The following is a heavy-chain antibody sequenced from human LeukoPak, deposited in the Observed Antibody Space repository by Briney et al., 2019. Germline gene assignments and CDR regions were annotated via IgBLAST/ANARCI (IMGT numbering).Heavy chain of an antibody. V-gene: IGHV3-53*01. CDR3: VRGGDSSNRKRSLGF. D-gene: IGHD6-13*01. J-gene: IGHJ4*02. Sequence: GGSLRLSCAASGFTVSSNYMSWVRQAPGKGLEWVSVIYSDGSTHYADSVKGRFTISRDNSKNTLYLQMNSLRAEDTAVYYCVRGGDSSNRKRSLGFWGQGTLVTVSS. CDR2: IYSDGST. CDR1: GFTVSSNY.